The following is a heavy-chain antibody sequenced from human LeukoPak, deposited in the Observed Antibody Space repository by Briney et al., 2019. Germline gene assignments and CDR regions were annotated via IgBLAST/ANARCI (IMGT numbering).Heavy chain of an antibody. V-gene: IGHV3-74*01. CDR2: INSDGSST. CDR1: GFTFSSYW. Sequence: AGGSLRLSCAASGFTFSSYWVHWVRQAPGKGLVWVSRINSDGSSTSYADSVKGRFTISRDNAKNTLYLQMNSLRAEDTAVYYCARTIVRGGLYMDVWGKGTTVTVSS. D-gene: IGHD3-10*01. CDR3: ARTIVRGGLYMDV. J-gene: IGHJ6*03.